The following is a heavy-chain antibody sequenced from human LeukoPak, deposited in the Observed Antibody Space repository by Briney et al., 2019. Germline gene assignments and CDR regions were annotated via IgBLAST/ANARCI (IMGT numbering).Heavy chain of an antibody. V-gene: IGHV1-46*01. CDR2: INPSGGST. D-gene: IGHD6-25*01. CDR1: GYTFTSYY. J-gene: IGHJ4*02. Sequence: GASVKVSCKASGYTFTSYYMHWVRQAPGQGLEWMGIINPSGGSTSYAQKFQGRLTMTRDTSTGTFYMDLSGLRSEDTAVYFCARETIAAGKNFDYWGRGTQVTVSS. CDR3: ARETIAAGKNFDY.